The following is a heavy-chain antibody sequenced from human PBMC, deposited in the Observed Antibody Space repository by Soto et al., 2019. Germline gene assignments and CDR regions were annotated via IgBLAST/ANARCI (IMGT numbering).Heavy chain of an antibody. CDR3: ARAVGRDGSSWHRGSFDC. Sequence: SETLSLTCTVSGGSVSRSSCYGGWIRQPPGKGLEWIGSIYYSGSTYYNPSLKSRVTISVDTSKNQFSLKLSNVKPDDTAVYYCARAVGRDGSSWHRGSFDCWGQGSLVTVSS. D-gene: IGHD2-2*01. J-gene: IGHJ4*02. CDR1: GGSVSRSSCY. CDR2: IYYSGST. V-gene: IGHV4-39*07.